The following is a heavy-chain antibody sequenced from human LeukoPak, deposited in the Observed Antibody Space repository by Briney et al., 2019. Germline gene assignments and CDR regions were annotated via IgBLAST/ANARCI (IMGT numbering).Heavy chain of an antibody. CDR3: AKDLMEYYDSSGSE. D-gene: IGHD3-22*01. CDR2: ISYDGSNK. CDR1: GFTFRSYG. J-gene: IGHJ4*02. V-gene: IGHV3-30*18. Sequence: GGSLRLSCAASGFTFRSYGMHWVRQAPGKGLEWVAVISYDGSNKYCGDSVKGRFTISRDNSKNTLYLEMNSLRAEDTAVYYCAKDLMEYYDSSGSEWGQGTLVIVSS.